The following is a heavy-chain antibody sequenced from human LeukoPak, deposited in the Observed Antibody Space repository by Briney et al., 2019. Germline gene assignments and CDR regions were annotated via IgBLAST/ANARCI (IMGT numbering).Heavy chain of an antibody. D-gene: IGHD3-10*01. J-gene: IGHJ4*02. CDR1: GYTFTTYG. CDR2: ISAHNGDT. Sequence: GASVKVSCKASGYTFTTYGISWVRQAPGQGLEWMGWISAHNGDTNYAQRLQGRVTMTTDTSTSTAYMELSSLRSEDTAVYYCARDANNYYGSGSYYPPLGYWGQGTLVTVSS. CDR3: ARDANNYYGSGSYYPPLGY. V-gene: IGHV1-18*01.